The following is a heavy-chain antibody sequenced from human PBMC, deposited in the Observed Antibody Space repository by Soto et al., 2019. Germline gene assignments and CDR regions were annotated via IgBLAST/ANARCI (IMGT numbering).Heavy chain of an antibody. D-gene: IGHD6-13*01. V-gene: IGHV3-23*01. CDR3: AKELAAAGRRGIDP. CDR1: GFTLSSYA. J-gene: IGHJ5*02. CDR2: ISGSGGST. Sequence: PGGSLRLSCAASGFTLSSYAMSWVRQAPGKGLEWVSAISGSGGSTYYADSVKGRFTISRDNSKNTLYLQMNSLRAEDTAVYYCAKELAAAGRRGIDPSGQGTLVTVSS.